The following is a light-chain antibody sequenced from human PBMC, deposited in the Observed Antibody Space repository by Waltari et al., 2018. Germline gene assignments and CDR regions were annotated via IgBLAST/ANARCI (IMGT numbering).Light chain of an antibody. Sequence: SALTQPRPVSGSPGQSVTISCTGTSSAVGGYNYVSWYQQHPGKAPRLMLYDVSKRPSGDPDRFSGSKSGNTASLTISGLQAEDEADYYCCSYAGSYTDVFGTGTKVTVL. V-gene: IGLV2-11*01. J-gene: IGLJ1*01. CDR1: SSAVGGYNY. CDR2: DVS. CDR3: CSYAGSYTDV.